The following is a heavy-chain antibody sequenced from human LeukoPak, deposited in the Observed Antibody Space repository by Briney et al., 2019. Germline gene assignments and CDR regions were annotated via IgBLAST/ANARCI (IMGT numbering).Heavy chain of an antibody. D-gene: IGHD3-10*01. V-gene: IGHV3-30*01. CDR1: GFTFSNYW. Sequence: PGGSLRLSCATSGFTFSNYWMMWVRQAPGKGLEWVSLISSGGTYEYYADSVKGRFTISRDNSKNTLYLQLNSLRAEDTAVYYCARDSTYYYDSGSSGPHYFTTGAREPWSPSPQ. CDR2: ISSGGTYE. J-gene: IGHJ4*02. CDR3: ARDSTYYYDSGSSGPHYFTT.